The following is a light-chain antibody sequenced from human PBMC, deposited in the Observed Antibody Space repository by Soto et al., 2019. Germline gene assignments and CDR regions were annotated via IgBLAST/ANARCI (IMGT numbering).Light chain of an antibody. V-gene: IGKV1-27*01. CDR2: AAS. J-gene: IGKJ2*01. Sequence: DIQMTQSPSSLSASAGDRVTITCRASQGISNYLVWYQQKPGKVPKLLIYAASTLQSGVPSRFSGSGSGTDFTLTISNLQPEDVATYYCQKYDSVPYTFGQGTKLEIE. CDR1: QGISNY. CDR3: QKYDSVPYT.